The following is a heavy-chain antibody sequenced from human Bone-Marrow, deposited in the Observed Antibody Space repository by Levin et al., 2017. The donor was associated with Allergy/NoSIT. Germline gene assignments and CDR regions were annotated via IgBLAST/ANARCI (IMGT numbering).Heavy chain of an antibody. CDR3: ARHSSDIVATIDFDY. D-gene: IGHD5-12*01. CDR1: GGSISSSSYY. J-gene: IGHJ4*02. CDR2: IYYSGST. Sequence: SETLSLTCTVSGGSISSSSYYWGWIRQPPGKGLEWIGSIYYSGSTYYNPSLKSRVTISVDTSKNQFSLKLSSVTAADTAVYYCARHSSDIVATIDFDYWGQGTLVTVSS. V-gene: IGHV4-39*01.